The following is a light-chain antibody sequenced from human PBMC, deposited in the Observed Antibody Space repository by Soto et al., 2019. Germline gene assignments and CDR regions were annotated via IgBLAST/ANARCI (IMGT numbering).Light chain of an antibody. Sequence: EIVLTQSTGTLSLSPGERATLSCRASQSVSSSYLAWYQQKPGQAPRLLIYGASSRATGIADRFSGSGAGTYFTLTISRLEPEDFAVYYCQQYGSSLLFTFGPATKVDIK. CDR2: GAS. V-gene: IGKV3-20*01. J-gene: IGKJ3*01. CDR1: QSVSSSY. CDR3: QQYGSSLLFT.